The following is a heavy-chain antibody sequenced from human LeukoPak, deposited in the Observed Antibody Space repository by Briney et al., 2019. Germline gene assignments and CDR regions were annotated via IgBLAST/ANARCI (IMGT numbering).Heavy chain of an antibody. D-gene: IGHD7-27*01. J-gene: IGHJ4*02. CDR2: IYYSGRT. CDR1: GGSISSGAYY. Sequence: SETLSLTCTVSGGSISSGAYYWSWIRQPRGKALAWLGYIYYSGRTYYNPSLKSRIPITPDTSKNQFSLKLSSVTAADTAVYYCARVHRSLGHTGLWGQGTLVTVSS. V-gene: IGHV4-30-4*08. CDR3: ARVHRSLGHTGL.